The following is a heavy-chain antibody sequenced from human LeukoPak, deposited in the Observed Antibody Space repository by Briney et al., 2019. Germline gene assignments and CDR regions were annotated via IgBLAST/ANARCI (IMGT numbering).Heavy chain of an antibody. CDR2: IYYSGSTS. D-gene: IGHD3-22*01. Sequence: PSQTLSLTCTVSGASISSGGYYWSWVRQHPGKGLEWIGYIYYSGSTSYYNPSLKSRVTISVDTSKNQFSLKLSSVTAAGTAVYYCARLGGYSYYYDSSGYRLGELDYWGQGTLVTVSS. J-gene: IGHJ4*02. V-gene: IGHV4-31*03. CDR3: ARLGGYSYYYDSSGYRLGELDY. CDR1: GASISSGGYY.